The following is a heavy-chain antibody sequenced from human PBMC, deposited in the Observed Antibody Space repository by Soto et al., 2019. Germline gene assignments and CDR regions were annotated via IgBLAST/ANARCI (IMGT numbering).Heavy chain of an antibody. CDR3: ARNFFGSATTSFDF. CDR1: GGSINRSPNF. V-gene: IGHV4-39*01. D-gene: IGHD6-19*01. Sequence: LSLTCTVSGGSINRSPNFWGWIRQPPGKGLEWIASIFYSGSTYYNPSLKSRATISVDTSKNSFSLELRSVTASDTAVYYCARNFFGSATTSFDFWGQGTLVTVSS. CDR2: IFYSGST. J-gene: IGHJ4*02.